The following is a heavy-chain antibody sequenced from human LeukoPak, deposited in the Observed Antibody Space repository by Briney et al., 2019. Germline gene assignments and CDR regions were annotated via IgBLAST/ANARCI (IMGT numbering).Heavy chain of an antibody. J-gene: IGHJ3*02. Sequence: VASVKVSCKASGGTFSSYAISWVRQAPGQGLEWMGGIIPIFGTANYAQKFQGRVTITADESTSTAYMELNSLRSEDTAVYYCASGGVVKGAAFDIWGQGTMVTVSS. CDR2: IIPIFGTA. D-gene: IGHD3-3*01. CDR3: ASGGVVKGAAFDI. CDR1: GGTFSSYA. V-gene: IGHV1-69*13.